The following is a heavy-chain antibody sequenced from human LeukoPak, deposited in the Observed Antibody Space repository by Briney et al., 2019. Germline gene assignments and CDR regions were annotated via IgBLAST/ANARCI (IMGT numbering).Heavy chain of an antibody. V-gene: IGHV3-9*01. J-gene: IGHJ4*02. CDR1: GFTFDDYA. CDR3: ARRERQSGNYYYFDY. CDR2: ISWNSGST. Sequence: PGGSLRLSCAAPGFTFDDYAMHWVRQAPGKGLEWVSGISWNSGSTGYADSVKGRFTISRDNAKNSLFLQMSSLRDEDTAVYYCARRERQSGNYYYFDYWGQGTLVTVSS. D-gene: IGHD1-26*01.